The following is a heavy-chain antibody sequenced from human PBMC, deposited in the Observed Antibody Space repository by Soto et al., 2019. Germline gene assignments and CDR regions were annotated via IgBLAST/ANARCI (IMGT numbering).Heavy chain of an antibody. CDR2: ISSSGSTI. CDR3: ARDLGYCSGDSCYSGLTFDF. D-gene: IGHD2-15*01. J-gene: IGHJ4*02. CDR1: GFSFSDYY. V-gene: IGHV3-11*01. Sequence: QVYLVESGGGLVKPGGSLRLSCAASGFSFSDYYMNWIRQAPGKGLEWVSYISSSGSTIYYADSVKGRFTISRANAKNSLYLQLNSLRAEDTAVYYCARDLGYCSGDSCYSGLTFDFWGQGTLVTVSS.